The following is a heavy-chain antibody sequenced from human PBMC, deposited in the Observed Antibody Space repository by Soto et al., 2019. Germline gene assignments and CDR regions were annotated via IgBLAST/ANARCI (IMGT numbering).Heavy chain of an antibody. Sequence: GESLKISCKGSGYTFSNYWIAWVRQMTGKGLERMGIINPIDSDTRYGQSFQGQITNSVDKTNRTAYLQWSSLKASDTAMFYCARLCLSPLTETTCDSYAMDVWGQGTTVTASS. CDR3: ARLCLSPLTETTCDSYAMDV. CDR2: INPIDSDT. CDR1: GYTFSNYW. J-gene: IGHJ6*02. V-gene: IGHV5-51*01. D-gene: IGHD2-21*02.